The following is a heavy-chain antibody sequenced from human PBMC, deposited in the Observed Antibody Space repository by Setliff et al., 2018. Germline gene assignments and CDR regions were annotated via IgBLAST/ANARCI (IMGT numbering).Heavy chain of an antibody. CDR2: IKEDRSET. J-gene: IGHJ3*01. D-gene: IGHD2-15*01. Sequence: LRLSCAASRFTFSNYWMSWVRQAPGKGLEWVANIKEDRSETYYVDSVKGRFTISRDKAKNSLDLQMNNMRDEDTDVYYCARERWKLIVHSGDDAFDLWGQGTRVAFAS. CDR3: ARERWKLIVHSGDDAFDL. CDR1: RFTFSNYW. V-gene: IGHV3-7*01.